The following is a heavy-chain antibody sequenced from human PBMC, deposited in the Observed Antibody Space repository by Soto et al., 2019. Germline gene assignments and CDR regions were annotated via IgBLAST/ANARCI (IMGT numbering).Heavy chain of an antibody. CDR1: GGSISSGGYS. CDR3: ARARGGFLGSHAMEL. J-gene: IGHJ6*02. CDR2: IYHSGST. D-gene: IGHD3-3*01. Sequence: QLQLQESGSGLVKPSQTLSLTCAVSGGSISSGGYSWSWIRQPPGKGLEWIGYIYHSGSTYYNPSLRRRVPRSVDRSKNQFSLKLSSVTAADTAVYSCARARGGFLGSHAMELWGQGTTVTVS. V-gene: IGHV4-30-2*01.